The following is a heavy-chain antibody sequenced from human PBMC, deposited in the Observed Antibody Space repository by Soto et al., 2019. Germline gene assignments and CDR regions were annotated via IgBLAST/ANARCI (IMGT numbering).Heavy chain of an antibody. Sequence: QVQLQQWGAGLLKPSETLSLTCAVYGGSFSGYYWSWIRQPPGKGLEWIGEINHSGSTNYNPSLKSRVTISVDTSKNQFSLKLSSVTAADTAVYYCARGYGLGELSLGWFDPWGQGTLVTVSS. CDR1: GGSFSGYY. D-gene: IGHD3-16*02. CDR3: ARGYGLGELSLGWFDP. CDR2: INHSGST. V-gene: IGHV4-34*01. J-gene: IGHJ5*02.